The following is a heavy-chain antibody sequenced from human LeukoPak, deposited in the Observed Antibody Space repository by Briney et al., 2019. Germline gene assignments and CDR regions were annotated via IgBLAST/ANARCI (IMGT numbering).Heavy chain of an antibody. CDR3: ARGAHYYDSSGYYPPFDY. V-gene: IGHV4-61*02. CDR2: IYTSGST. J-gene: IGHJ4*02. CDR1: GGSISSGSYY. Sequence: PSETLSLTCTVSGGSISSGSYYWSWIRQPAGKGLEWIGRIYTSGSTNYNPSLKSRVTISVDTSKNQFSLKLSSVTAADTAVYYCARGAHYYDSSGYYPPFDYWGQGTLVTVSS. D-gene: IGHD3-22*01.